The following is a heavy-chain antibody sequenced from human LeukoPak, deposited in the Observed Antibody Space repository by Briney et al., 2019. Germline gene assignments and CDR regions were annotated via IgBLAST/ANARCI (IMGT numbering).Heavy chain of an antibody. Sequence: SETLSLTCTVSGGSISSYYWNWIRQPPGKGLEWIGNIYYSGSTNYNPSLKSRVTISLDTSKYQFSLKLTSVTAADTAVYYCARGIYGDYQYYYFDYWGQGTLVTVSS. CDR1: GGSISSYY. CDR2: IYYSGST. CDR3: ARGIYGDYQYYYFDY. D-gene: IGHD4-17*01. V-gene: IGHV4-59*01. J-gene: IGHJ4*02.